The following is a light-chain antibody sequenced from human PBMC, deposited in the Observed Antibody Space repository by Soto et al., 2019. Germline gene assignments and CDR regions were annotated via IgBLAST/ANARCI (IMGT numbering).Light chain of an antibody. Sequence: DRVMTQCPARLSVSQGERVTLSCRASQDIRSSLAWYQQKPGQAPRLLIYGASIRATGVPATFSGSGSGTEFTLSISSLQSEHLGVYYCQQDSSWPLTFGGGTNVDIK. V-gene: IGKV3-15*01. CDR2: GAS. J-gene: IGKJ4*01. CDR1: QDIRSS. CDR3: QQDSSWPLT.